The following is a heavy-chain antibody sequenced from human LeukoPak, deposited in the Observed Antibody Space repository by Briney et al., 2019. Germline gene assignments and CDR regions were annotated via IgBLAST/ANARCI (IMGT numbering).Heavy chain of an antibody. CDR3: ARSPYYYGSGSLDY. CDR1: GGSISSGGYS. V-gene: IGHV4-30-2*01. Sequence: SQTLSLTCAVSGGSISSGGYSWSWIRQPPGKGLEWIGYIYHSGSTYYNPSLKSRVTISVDRSKNQSSLKLSSVTAADTAVYYCARSPYYYGSGSLDYWGQGTLVTVSS. D-gene: IGHD3-10*01. CDR2: IYHSGST. J-gene: IGHJ4*02.